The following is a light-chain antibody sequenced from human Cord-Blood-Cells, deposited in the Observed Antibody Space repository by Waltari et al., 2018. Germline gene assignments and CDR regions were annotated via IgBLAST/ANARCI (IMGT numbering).Light chain of an antibody. V-gene: IGKV3-11*01. CDR1: QSVSSY. J-gene: IGKJ5*01. CDR2: DAS. Sequence: EIVLIQSPATLSLSPGARATLSCRASQSVSSYLAWYQQKPGQAPRLLIYDASNRATGIPARFSGSGSGTDFALTISSLDPEDLAVYYCQQRSNWPPITFGQGTRLEIK. CDR3: QQRSNWPPIT.